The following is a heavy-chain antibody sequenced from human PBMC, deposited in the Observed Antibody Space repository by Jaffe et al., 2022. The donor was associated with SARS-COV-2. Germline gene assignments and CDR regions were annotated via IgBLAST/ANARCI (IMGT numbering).Heavy chain of an antibody. V-gene: IGHV3-33*01. D-gene: IGHD5-18*01. J-gene: IGHJ6*02. Sequence: QVQLVESGGGVVQPGRSLRLSCAASGFTFSSYGMHWVRQAPGKGLEWVAVIWYDGSNKYYADSVKGRFTISRDNSKNTLYLQMNSLRAEDTAVYYCARVWGYSYGWDYGMDVWGQGTTVTVSS. CDR3: ARVWGYSYGWDYGMDV. CDR2: IWYDGSNK. CDR1: GFTFSSYG.